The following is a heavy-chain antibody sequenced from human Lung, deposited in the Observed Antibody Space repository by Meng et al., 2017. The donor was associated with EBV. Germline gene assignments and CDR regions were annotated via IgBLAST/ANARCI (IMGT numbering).Heavy chain of an antibody. CDR2: IYSSGIT. CDR1: GDSTSDYF. V-gene: IGHV4-4*07. Sequence: QGQLQESGPGLVKSSETLSLTCTVSGDSTSDYFWNWIRQPAGKGLEWIGRIYSSGITNYNPSLQSRVTMSVDTSKNQFSLKLYSVTAADTAVYYCARGRIKWLPLIWGQGTLVTVSS. J-gene: IGHJ4*02. CDR3: ARGRIKWLPLI. D-gene: IGHD5-12*01.